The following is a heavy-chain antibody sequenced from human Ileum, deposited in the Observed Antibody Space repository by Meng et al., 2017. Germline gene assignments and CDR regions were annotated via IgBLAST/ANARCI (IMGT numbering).Heavy chain of an antibody. V-gene: IGHV3-21*01. Sequence: EVQLAESGGALLKPGGSLSLSCAASGFTFSPYTMDCVRQAPGKGLEWASSIIGSGNNIYYADSVKGRFTISRDNAKSSLYLQMNSLRDEDTAVYYCARERAGYYYDYWGQGTLVTVFS. CDR3: ARERAGYYYDY. CDR1: GFTFSPYT. J-gene: IGHJ4*02. D-gene: IGHD3-9*01. CDR2: IIGSGNNI.